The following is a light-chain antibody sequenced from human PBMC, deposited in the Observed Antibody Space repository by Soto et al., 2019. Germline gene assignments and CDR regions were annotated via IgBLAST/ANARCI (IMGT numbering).Light chain of an antibody. CDR2: GTS. Sequence: EIVLTQSPGTLSLSPGDRATLSCRVNQNINSPYLAWYQHKPGQAPRLLVFGTSSRATGIPDRFSGSRSGTDFTLTIQRLEPEDFSLYYCQHYGSSPRRTFGQGNKVE. CDR3: QHYGSSPRRT. CDR1: QNINSPY. J-gene: IGKJ1*01. V-gene: IGKV3-20*01.